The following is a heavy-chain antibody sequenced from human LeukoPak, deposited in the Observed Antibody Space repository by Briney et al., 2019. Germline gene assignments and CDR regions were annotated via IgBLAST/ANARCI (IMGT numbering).Heavy chain of an antibody. J-gene: IGHJ4*02. D-gene: IGHD6-19*01. CDR1: GYTFTGYY. CDR3: ARDRSRGSYSSGSGY. V-gene: IGHV1-2*02. CDR2: INPNSGGT. Sequence: ASVKVSCKASGYTFTGYYMHWVRQAPGQGLEWMGWINPNSGGTNYAQKFQGRVTMTRDTSISTAYMELSRLRSDDTAVYYCARDRSRGSYSSGSGYWGQGTLVTVSS.